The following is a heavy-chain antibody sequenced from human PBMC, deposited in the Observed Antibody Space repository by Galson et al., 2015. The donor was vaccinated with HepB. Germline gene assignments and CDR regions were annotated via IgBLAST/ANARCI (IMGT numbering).Heavy chain of an antibody. V-gene: IGHV3-33*06. D-gene: IGHD2-21*01. CDR3: AKVAVIGAWDGFDI. Sequence: FLRLSCAASGFTFNSYGIHWVRQAPGKGLEWVAVIWYDGSNEYYADSVKGRFTISRDNSKSTLYLLMNSLRAEDTAVYYCAKVAVIGAWDGFDIWGQGTMVTVSS. CDR1: GFTFNSYG. J-gene: IGHJ3*02. CDR2: IWYDGSNE.